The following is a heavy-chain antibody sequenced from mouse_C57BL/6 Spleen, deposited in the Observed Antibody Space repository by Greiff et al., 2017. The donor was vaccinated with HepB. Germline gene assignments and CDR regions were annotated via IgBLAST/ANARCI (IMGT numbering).Heavy chain of an antibody. Sequence: QVQLQQSGAELVKPGASVKLSCKASGYTFTSYWMQWVKQRPGQGLEWIGEIDPSDSDTNYNQKFKGKATLTVDTSSSTASVQLSSLTSEDSAVYYCARYYGSSHWFAYWGQGTLVTVSA. V-gene: IGHV1-50*01. CDR1: GYTFTSYW. D-gene: IGHD1-1*01. CDR2: IDPSDSDT. J-gene: IGHJ3*01. CDR3: ARYYGSSHWFAY.